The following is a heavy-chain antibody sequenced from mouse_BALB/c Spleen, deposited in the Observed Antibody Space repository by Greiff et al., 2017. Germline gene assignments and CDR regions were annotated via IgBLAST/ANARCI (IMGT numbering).Heavy chain of an antibody. V-gene: IGHV5-4*02. Sequence: EVKLMESGGGLVKPGGSLKLSCAASGFTFSDYYMYWVRQTPEKRLEWVATISDGGSYTYYPDSVKGRFTISRDNAKNNLYLQMSSLKSEDTAMYYCARDSYGNYEAWFAYWGQGTLVTVSA. J-gene: IGHJ3*01. D-gene: IGHD2-1*01. CDR1: GFTFSDYY. CDR2: ISDGGSYT. CDR3: ARDSYGNYEAWFAY.